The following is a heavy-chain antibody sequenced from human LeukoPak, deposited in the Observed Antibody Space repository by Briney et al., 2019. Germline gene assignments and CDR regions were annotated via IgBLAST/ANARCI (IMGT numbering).Heavy chain of an antibody. V-gene: IGHV3-11*01. J-gene: IGHJ4*02. CDR1: GFTFSDYY. Sequence: GGSLRLSCAVSGFTFSDYYMSWIRQAPGKGLEWVSYISSGGSTISHADSVKGRFTTSRDNAENSLYLQMNSLRAEDTAVYYCARRPAAGRCFDYWGEGTLVTVSS. D-gene: IGHD6-13*01. CDR3: ARRPAAGRCFDY. CDR2: ISSGGSTI.